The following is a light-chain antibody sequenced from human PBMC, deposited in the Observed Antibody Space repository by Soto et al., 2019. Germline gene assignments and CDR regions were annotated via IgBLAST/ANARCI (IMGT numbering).Light chain of an antibody. V-gene: IGLV2-14*03. CDR1: NSDVGGYNY. J-gene: IGLJ1*01. Sequence: QAVLTQPASLSGSPGQSITISCPGNNSDVGGYNYVSWYQHHPGEAPKVMIYDVGDRPSGVSNRFSGSKSGNTASLTISGLQAEDEADYYCCSFTSSNLYVFGTGTKVTVL. CDR2: DVG. CDR3: CSFTSSNLYV.